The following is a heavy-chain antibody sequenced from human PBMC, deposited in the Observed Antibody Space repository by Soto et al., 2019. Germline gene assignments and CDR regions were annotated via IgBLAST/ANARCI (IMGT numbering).Heavy chain of an antibody. Sequence: SVKVSCKASGGTFSSYAISWVRQAPGQGLEWMGGIIPIFGTANYARKFQGRVTITADESTSTAYMELSSLRSEDTAVYYCARDSAPDYSNSIWFDPWGQGTLVTVSS. V-gene: IGHV1-69*13. D-gene: IGHD4-4*01. CDR2: IIPIFGTA. CDR3: ARDSAPDYSNSIWFDP. CDR1: GGTFSSYA. J-gene: IGHJ5*02.